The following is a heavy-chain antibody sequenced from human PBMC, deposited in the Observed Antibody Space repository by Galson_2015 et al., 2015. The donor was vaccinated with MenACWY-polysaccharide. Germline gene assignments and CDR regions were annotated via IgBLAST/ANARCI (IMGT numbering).Heavy chain of an antibody. CDR3: AREPTYAGYSGSYYHYYGMDV. CDR1: GASVMSFTDY. CDR2: MSSNGGA. D-gene: IGHD1-26*01. J-gene: IGHJ6*02. V-gene: IGHV4-61*01. Sequence: SETLSLTCIVSGASVMSFTDYWSWLRQSPGKGLEWIGFMSSNGGANWNPSLKSRVTISIDTSKNQFSLRLNSVTAADTAMYYCAREPTYAGYSGSYYHYYGMDVWGQGTTVTVSS.